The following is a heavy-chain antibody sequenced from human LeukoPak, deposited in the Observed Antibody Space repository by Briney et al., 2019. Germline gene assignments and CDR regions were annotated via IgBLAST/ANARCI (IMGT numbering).Heavy chain of an antibody. CDR2: ISYDGSNK. CDR1: GFTFSSYG. V-gene: IGHV3-30*18. J-gene: IGHJ4*02. CDR3: AKDLYTATITLSFDY. Sequence: GGSLRLSCAASGFTFSSYGMHWVRQAPGKGPEWVAVISYDGSNKYYADSVKGRFTISRDNSKNTLYLQMNSLRAEDTAVYYCAKDLYTATITLSFDYWGQGTLVTVSS. D-gene: IGHD5-18*01.